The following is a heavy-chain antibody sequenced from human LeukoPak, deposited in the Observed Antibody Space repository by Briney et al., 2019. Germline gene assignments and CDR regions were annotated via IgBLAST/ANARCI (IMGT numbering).Heavy chain of an antibody. CDR1: GGSISSNTYY. V-gene: IGHV4-39*07. CDR2: IYYSGST. CDR3: ARRGLRYFDWLSSGWFDP. J-gene: IGHJ5*02. Sequence: SETLSLTCTVSGGSISSNTYYWGWIRQPPGKGLEWIGSIYYSGSTYYNPSLKSRVTISVDTSKNQFSLKLSSVTAADTAVYYCARRGLRYFDWLSSGWFDPWGQGTLVTVSS. D-gene: IGHD3-9*01.